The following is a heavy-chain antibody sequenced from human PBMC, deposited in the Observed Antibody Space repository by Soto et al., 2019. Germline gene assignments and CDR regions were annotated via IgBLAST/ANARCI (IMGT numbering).Heavy chain of an antibody. CDR1: GGTFSSYA. CDR3: ARERTHYDYVWGSYRVDAFDI. J-gene: IGHJ3*02. CDR2: IIPIFGTA. D-gene: IGHD3-16*02. V-gene: IGHV1-69*01. Sequence: QVQLVQSGAEVKKPGSSVKVSCKASGGTFSSYAISWVRQAPGQGLEWMGGIIPIFGTANYAQKVQGRVTITADESTSTAYMELSSLRSEDTAVYYCARERTHYDYVWGSYRVDAFDIWGQGTMVTVSS.